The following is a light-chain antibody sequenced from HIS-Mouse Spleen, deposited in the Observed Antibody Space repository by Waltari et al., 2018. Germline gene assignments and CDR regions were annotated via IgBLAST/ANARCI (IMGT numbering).Light chain of an antibody. CDR1: SSDVGGYNY. CDR3: SSYTSSSFNVV. Sequence: QSALTQPASVSGSPGQSITISCTGTSSDVGGYNYVSWYQQHPGKAPKLMIYDVSNRPSAVSNRFSGSKAGNKASLTISGLQAEEEADYYCSSYTSSSFNVVFGGGTKLTVL. CDR2: DVS. V-gene: IGLV2-14*03. J-gene: IGLJ2*01.